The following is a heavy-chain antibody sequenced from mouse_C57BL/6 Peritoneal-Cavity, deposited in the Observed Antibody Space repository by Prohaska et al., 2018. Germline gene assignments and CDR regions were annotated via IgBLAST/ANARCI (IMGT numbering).Heavy chain of an antibody. J-gene: IGHJ2*01. Sequence: EVQLPQSGPVLVKPGASVNMSCQSSGYTFTDYYMNWVKQSHGKSLEWIGVINPYNGGTSYNQKFKGKATLTVDKSSSTAYMELNSLTSEDSAVYNCASYYGSSHFDYWGQGTTLTVSS. CDR2: INPYNGGT. CDR1: GYTFTDYY. CDR3: ASYYGSSHFDY. D-gene: IGHD1-1*01. V-gene: IGHV1-19*01.